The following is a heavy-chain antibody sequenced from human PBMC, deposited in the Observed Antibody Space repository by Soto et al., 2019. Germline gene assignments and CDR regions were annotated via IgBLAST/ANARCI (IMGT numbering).Heavy chain of an antibody. Sequence: VQLQESGPRLVKPSETLSLTCTVSGGSINSDYWSWIRQPPGKGLEWIGYISYSGSTNYNPSLRGLVTISVDTSKNQFSLKLSSVTAADTAVYYCARVLSGSSLFDFWGQGTLFTVSS. V-gene: IGHV4-59*01. D-gene: IGHD1-26*01. CDR3: ARVLSGSSLFDF. J-gene: IGHJ4*02. CDR1: GGSINSDY. CDR2: ISYSGST.